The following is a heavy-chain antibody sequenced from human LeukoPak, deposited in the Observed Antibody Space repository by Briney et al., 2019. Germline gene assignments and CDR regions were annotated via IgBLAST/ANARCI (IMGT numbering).Heavy chain of an antibody. D-gene: IGHD6-13*01. Sequence: GGSLRLSCAASGFTFSSYAMSWVRQAPGKRLEWVSAISGSGGSTYYADSVKGRFTISRDNSKNTLYLQMNSLKTEDRAVYYCTTVSAAGQLDYWGQGTLVTVSS. CDR3: TTVSAAGQLDY. CDR1: GFTFSSYA. V-gene: IGHV3-23*01. CDR2: ISGSGGST. J-gene: IGHJ4*02.